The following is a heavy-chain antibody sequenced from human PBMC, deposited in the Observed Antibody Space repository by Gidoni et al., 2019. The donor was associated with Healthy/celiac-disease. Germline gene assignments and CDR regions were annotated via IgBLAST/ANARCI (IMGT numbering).Heavy chain of an antibody. CDR3: AKDFWLNYYDLGGYGMDV. CDR2: ISYDGSNK. Sequence: QVQLVESGVGVVQPRRSLRLSCAASGFTFISYGLHWVRQAPGKGLEWVAVISYDGSNKYYADSVKGRFTISRDNSKNTLYLQMNSLRAEDTAVYYCAKDFWLNYYDLGGYGMDVWGQGTTVTVSS. CDR1: GFTFISYG. D-gene: IGHD3-22*01. J-gene: IGHJ6*02. V-gene: IGHV3-30*18.